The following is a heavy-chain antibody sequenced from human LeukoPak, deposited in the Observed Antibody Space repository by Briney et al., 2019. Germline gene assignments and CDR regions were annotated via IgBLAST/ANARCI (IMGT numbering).Heavy chain of an antibody. Sequence: SETLSLTCTVSGGSISSSSYYWGWIRQPPGKGLEWIGSIYYSGSTYYNPSLKSRVTISVDTSKNQFSLKLSSVTAADTAVYYCARGNFCSSGWYVGGDFDYWGQGTLVTVSS. J-gene: IGHJ4*02. D-gene: IGHD6-19*01. CDR3: ARGNFCSSGWYVGGDFDY. CDR1: GGSISSSSYY. CDR2: IYYSGST. V-gene: IGHV4-39*01.